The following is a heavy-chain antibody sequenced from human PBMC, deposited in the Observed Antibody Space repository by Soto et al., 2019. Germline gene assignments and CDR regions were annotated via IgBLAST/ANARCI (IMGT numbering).Heavy chain of an antibody. V-gene: IGHV2-5*02. D-gene: IGHD3-10*01. CDR3: VRNWRYYGGDYYYGMDA. CDR1: GFSLNTGGVG. Sequence: ITLKESGPTLVKPTQTLTLTCTFSGFSLNTGGVGVGWVRQPRGKAMEWLALIYWDEDERYRPSLRSRLNTTKDTINNQVVLTMTNMDPEDTATYYCVRNWRYYGGDYYYGMDAWGQGTTVTVSS. CDR2: IYWDEDE. J-gene: IGHJ6*02.